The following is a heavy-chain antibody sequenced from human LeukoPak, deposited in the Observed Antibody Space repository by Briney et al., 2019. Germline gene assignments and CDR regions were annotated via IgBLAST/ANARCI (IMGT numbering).Heavy chain of an antibody. Sequence: GASVTVSCKASGGTFSSYAISWVRQAPGQGLEWMGGIIPIFGTANYAQKFQGRVTITADESTSTAYMELSSLRSEDTAVYYCARRAYCSSTSCYSNYGMDVWGQGTTVTVSS. CDR2: IIPIFGTA. J-gene: IGHJ6*02. D-gene: IGHD2-2*01. V-gene: IGHV1-69*01. CDR3: ARRAYCSSTSCYSNYGMDV. CDR1: GGTFSSYA.